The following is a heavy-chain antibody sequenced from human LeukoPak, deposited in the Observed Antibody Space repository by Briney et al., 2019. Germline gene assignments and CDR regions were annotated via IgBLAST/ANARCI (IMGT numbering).Heavy chain of an antibody. CDR1: GFTFSSYA. Sequence: PGRSLRLSCAASGFTFSSYAMHWVRQAPGKGLEWVAVISYDGSNKYYADSVKGRFTISRDNSKNTLYLQMNSLRAEDTAVYYCARDTFRNYAVSFDYWGQGTLVTVSS. J-gene: IGHJ4*02. V-gene: IGHV3-30-3*01. D-gene: IGHD1-7*01. CDR3: ARDTFRNYAVSFDY. CDR2: ISYDGSNK.